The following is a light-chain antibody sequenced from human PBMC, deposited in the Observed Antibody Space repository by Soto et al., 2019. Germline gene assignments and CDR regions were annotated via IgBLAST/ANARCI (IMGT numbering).Light chain of an antibody. CDR2: AAS. CDR3: QKYDTAPFT. V-gene: IGKV1-27*01. J-gene: IGKJ3*01. CDR1: QCIAFY. Sequence: DVQMTQSPSSLSASVGDTVTITCRASQCIAFYLAWFQQRPGKAPNLLISAASNLQSGVPSRFSGSGSGTDFTLTISSLQPEDVATYYCQKYDTAPFTFGPGTRVEVK.